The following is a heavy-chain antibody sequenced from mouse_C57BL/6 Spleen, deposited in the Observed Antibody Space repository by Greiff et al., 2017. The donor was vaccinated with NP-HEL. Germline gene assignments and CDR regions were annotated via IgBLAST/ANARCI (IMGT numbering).Heavy chain of an antibody. J-gene: IGHJ2*01. CDR1: GFSLTSYA. Sequence: VKLMESGPGLVAPSQSLSITCTVSGFSLTSYAISWVRQPPGKGLEWLGVIWTGGGTHYNSALKSRLSISKDNSKSQVFLKMNSLQTDDTARYYCARKEGFDFYFDYWGQGTTLTVSS. D-gene: IGHD2-4*01. CDR2: IWTGGGT. CDR3: ARKEGFDFYFDY. V-gene: IGHV2-9-1*01.